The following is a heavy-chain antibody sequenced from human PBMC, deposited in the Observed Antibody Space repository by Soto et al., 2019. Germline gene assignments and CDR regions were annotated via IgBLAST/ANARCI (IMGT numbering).Heavy chain of an antibody. D-gene: IGHD3-22*01. CDR2: ISGSGENT. V-gene: IGHV3-23*01. J-gene: IGHJ4*02. CDR1: GFTFSTYA. Sequence: EVQLLESGGGLVQPGGSLRLSCAASGFTFSTYAMSWVRQAPGKGLEWVATISGSGENTYFADSVKGRSSIPRDNSKTTLYLQVNSMTAEDTAVYYCAKATTYYFDSSGSSFASWGQGALVTVSS. CDR3: AKATTYYFDSSGSSFAS.